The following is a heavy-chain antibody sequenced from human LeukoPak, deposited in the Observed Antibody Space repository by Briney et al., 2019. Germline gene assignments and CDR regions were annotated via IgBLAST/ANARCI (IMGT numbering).Heavy chain of an antibody. CDR3: AKSFSETERATITAY. Sequence: IPSETLSLTCTVSGASIGSYYWSWIRQPAGKGLEWIGRIYTSGSTNYNPSLKSRVTISVDTSKNQFSLKLSSVTAADTAIYYCAKSFSETERATITAYWGQGTLVTVSS. J-gene: IGHJ4*02. CDR1: GASIGSYY. D-gene: IGHD5-24*01. V-gene: IGHV4-4*07. CDR2: IYTSGST.